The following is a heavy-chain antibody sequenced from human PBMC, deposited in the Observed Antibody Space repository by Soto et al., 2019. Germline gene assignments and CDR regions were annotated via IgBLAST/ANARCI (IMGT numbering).Heavy chain of an antibody. CDR3: ARYYSSIWSPGAFDI. CDR2: NDHSGST. D-gene: IGHD6-13*01. CDR1: GGAISSSNW. Sequence: QMQLQESGPGLVKPSGTLSLTCAVSGGAISSSNWWRWVRQPPGERLEWIGVNDHSGSTNYTPSRKSRFTIAVDKYKNQSSLKLSSVTAADPAVYYGARYYSSIWSPGAFDIWVQGTMVTVSS. V-gene: IGHV4-4*02. J-gene: IGHJ3*02.